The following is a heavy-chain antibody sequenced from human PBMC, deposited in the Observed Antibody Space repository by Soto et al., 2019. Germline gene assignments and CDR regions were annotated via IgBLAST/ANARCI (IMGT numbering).Heavy chain of an antibody. Sequence: GGSLRLSCAASGFTFSSYAMSWVRQAPGKGLEWVSGISSSGGSTYYADSVKGRFTISRDNSKNTLYLQMNSLRAEDTAVYYCAKDYGSGSYYNHWGQGTLVTVSS. D-gene: IGHD3-10*01. CDR1: GFTFSSYA. CDR3: AKDYGSGSYYNH. CDR2: ISSSGGST. J-gene: IGHJ5*02. V-gene: IGHV3-23*01.